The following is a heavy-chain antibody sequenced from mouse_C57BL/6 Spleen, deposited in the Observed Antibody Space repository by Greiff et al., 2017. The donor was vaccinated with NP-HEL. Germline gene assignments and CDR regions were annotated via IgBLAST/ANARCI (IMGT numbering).Heavy chain of an antibody. Sequence: QVQLQQSGAELVMPGASVKLSCKASGYTFTSYWMHWVKQRPGQGLEWIGEIDPSDSYTNYNQKFKGKSTLTVDKSSSTAYMQLSSLTSEDSAVYYCARSFYDEGGYFDYWGQGTTLTVSS. CDR2: IDPSDSYT. D-gene: IGHD2-3*01. CDR3: ARSFYDEGGYFDY. J-gene: IGHJ2*01. V-gene: IGHV1-69*01. CDR1: GYTFTSYW.